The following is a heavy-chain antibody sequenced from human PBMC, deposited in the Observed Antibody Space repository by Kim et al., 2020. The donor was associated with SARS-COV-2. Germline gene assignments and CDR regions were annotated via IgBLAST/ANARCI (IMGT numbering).Heavy chain of an antibody. CDR3: ARVGYRSYYYDY. V-gene: IGHV3-7*03. CDR2: IKQDGSEK. D-gene: IGHD6-13*01. Sequence: GGSLRLSCAASGFTFSNYWMSWVRQAPGKGLEWVANIKQDGSEKYYVDSVKGRFTISRDNAKNSLYLQMNSLRAEDTAVYYCARVGYRSYYYDYWGQGTLVTVSS. J-gene: IGHJ4*02. CDR1: GFTFSNYW.